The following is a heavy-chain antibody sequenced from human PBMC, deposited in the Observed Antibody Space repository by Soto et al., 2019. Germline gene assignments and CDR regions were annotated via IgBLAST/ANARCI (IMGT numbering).Heavy chain of an antibody. CDR1: GFTFSDYG. CDR2: ISYHGSNE. V-gene: IGHV3-30*18. CDR3: AKDPGYSSTSTAVRLVMDV. J-gene: IGHJ6*02. D-gene: IGHD6-13*01. Sequence: QVQLVESGGGVVQPGRSLRLSCAASGFTFSDYGMHWVRQAPGKGLEWVALISYHGSNEHYADSVKGRFTISRDNSKNTLYLQMNSLRAEYTAVYYCAKDPGYSSTSTAVRLVMDVWGQGTTVTVSS.